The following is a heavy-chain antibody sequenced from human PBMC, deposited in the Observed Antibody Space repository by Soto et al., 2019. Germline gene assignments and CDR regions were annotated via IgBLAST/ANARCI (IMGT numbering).Heavy chain of an antibody. J-gene: IGHJ6*03. V-gene: IGHV4-34*01. CDR3: ARGGSSSAGGHYYYMDV. CDR1: GGSFSGYY. D-gene: IGHD6-6*01. Sequence: FTPSETLSLTCAVYGGSFSGYYWSWIRQPPGKGLEWIGEINHSGSTNYNPSLKSRVTISVDTSKNQFSLKLSSVTAADTAVYYCARGGSSSAGGHYYYMDVWGKGTTVTVSS. CDR2: INHSGST.